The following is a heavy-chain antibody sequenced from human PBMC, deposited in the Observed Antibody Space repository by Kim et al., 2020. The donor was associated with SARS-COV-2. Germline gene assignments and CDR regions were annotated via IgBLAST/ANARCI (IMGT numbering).Heavy chain of an antibody. CDR2: IRHDGSDK. V-gene: IGHV3-7*01. Sequence: GGSLRLSCAASGFTFSSYGMNWVRQAPGKGLEWVADIRHDGSDKYYADSVKGRFTISRDNTKNSLYLQMNSLRAEDTAVYYCARGGRAVAGTCAHYFFDYWGQGTLVTVSS. CDR3: ARGGRAVAGTCAHYFFDY. CDR1: GFTFSSYG. J-gene: IGHJ4*02. D-gene: IGHD6-19*01.